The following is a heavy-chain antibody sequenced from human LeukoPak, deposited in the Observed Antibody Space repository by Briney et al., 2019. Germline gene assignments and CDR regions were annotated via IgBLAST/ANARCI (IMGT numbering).Heavy chain of an antibody. D-gene: IGHD6-6*01. CDR1: GYTFTSYG. CDR2: IIPIFGTA. V-gene: IGHV1-69*13. J-gene: IGHJ4*02. CDR3: ARVVSSSLFED. Sequence: ASVKVSCKASGYTFTSYGISWVRQAPGQGLEWMGGIIPIFGTANYAQKFQGRVTITADESTSTAYMELSSLRSEDTAVYYCARVVSSSLFEDWGQGTLVTVSS.